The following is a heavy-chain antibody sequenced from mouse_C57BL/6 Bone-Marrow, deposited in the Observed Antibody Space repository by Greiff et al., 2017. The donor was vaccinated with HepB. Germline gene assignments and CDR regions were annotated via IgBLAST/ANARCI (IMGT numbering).Heavy chain of an antibody. CDR2: ISDGGSYT. D-gene: IGHD2-3*01. CDR1: GFTFSSYA. Sequence: DVQLVESGGGLVKPGGSLKLSCAASGFTFSSYAMSWVRQTPEKRLEWVATISDGGSYTYYPDNVKGRFTISRDNAKNNLYLQMSHLKSEDTAMYYCARDSWLLPFDYWGQGTTLTVSS. V-gene: IGHV5-4*01. CDR3: ARDSWLLPFDY. J-gene: IGHJ2*01.